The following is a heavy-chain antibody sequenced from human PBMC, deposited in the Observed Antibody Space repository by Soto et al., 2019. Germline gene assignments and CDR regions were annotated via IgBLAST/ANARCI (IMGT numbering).Heavy chain of an antibody. Sequence: GASVKVSCKASGYTFTSYGISWVRQAPGQGLEWMGRIIPILGIANYAQKFQGRVTITADKSTSTAYMELSSLRSEDTAVYYCARNSIRYCSSTSCPPGFDYWGQGTLVTVSS. CDR3: ARNSIRYCSSTSCPPGFDY. V-gene: IGHV1-69*04. J-gene: IGHJ4*02. CDR1: GYTFTSYG. CDR2: IIPILGIA. D-gene: IGHD2-2*01.